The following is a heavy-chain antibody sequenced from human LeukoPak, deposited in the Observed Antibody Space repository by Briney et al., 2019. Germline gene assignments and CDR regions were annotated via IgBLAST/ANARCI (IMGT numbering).Heavy chain of an antibody. V-gene: IGHV4-59*01. CDR1: GGSISSYY. J-gene: IGHJ4*02. CDR2: IYYSGST. CDR3: ARKVPAAIVFDY. D-gene: IGHD2-2*01. Sequence: PSETLSLTCTVSGGSISSYYWSWIRQPPGKGLVWIGYIYYSGSTNYNPSLKSRVTISVDTSKNQFSLKLSSVTAADTAVYYCARKVPAAIVFDYWGQGTLVTVSS.